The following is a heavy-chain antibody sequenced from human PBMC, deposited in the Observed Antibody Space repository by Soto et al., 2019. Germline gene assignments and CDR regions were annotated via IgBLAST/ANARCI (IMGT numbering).Heavy chain of an antibody. CDR3: ARDNVDGIAARPYYYYGMDV. V-gene: IGHV4-59*01. Sequence: SETLSLTCTVSGGSISSYYWSWIRQPPGKGLEWIGYIYYSGSTNYNPSLKSRVTISVDTSKNQFSLKLSSVTAADTAVYYCARDNVDGIAARPYYYYGMDVWGQGTTVTVSS. CDR2: IYYSGST. J-gene: IGHJ6*02. D-gene: IGHD6-6*01. CDR1: GGSISSYY.